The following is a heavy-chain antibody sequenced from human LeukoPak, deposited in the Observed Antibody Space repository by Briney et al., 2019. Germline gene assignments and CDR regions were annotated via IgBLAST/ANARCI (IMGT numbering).Heavy chain of an antibody. J-gene: IGHJ3*02. V-gene: IGHV4-39*07. CDR3: ARLVIAAAGKGDAFDI. CDR1: GGSISSSSHY. Sequence: PSETLSLTCTVSGGSISSSSHYWGWIRQPPGKGLEWIGSIYYSGDAYYNPSLKSRVTTSVDTSKNQFSLKLSSVTAADTAVYYCARLVIAAAGKGDAFDIWGQGTMVTVSS. D-gene: IGHD6-13*01. CDR2: IYYSGDA.